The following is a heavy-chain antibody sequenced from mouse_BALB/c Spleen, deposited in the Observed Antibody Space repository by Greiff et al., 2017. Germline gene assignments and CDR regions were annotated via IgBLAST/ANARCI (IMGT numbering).Heavy chain of an antibody. CDR2: ISNGGGST. D-gene: IGHD2-12*01. V-gene: IGHV5-12-2*01. J-gene: IGHJ4*01. CDR1: GFTFSSYT. Sequence: DVQLQESGGGLVQPGGSLKLSCAASGFTFSSYTMSWVRQTPEKRLEWVAYISNGGGSTYYPDTVKGRFTISRDNAKNTLYLQMSSLKSEDTAMYYCARQTIYYYAMDYWGQGTSVTVSS. CDR3: ARQTIYYYAMDY.